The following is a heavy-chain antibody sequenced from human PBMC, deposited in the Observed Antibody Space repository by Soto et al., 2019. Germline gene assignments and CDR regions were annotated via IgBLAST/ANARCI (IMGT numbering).Heavy chain of an antibody. Sequence: QVQLQESGPRLVRPSQTLSLLCSVSGGSISSGGHYWTWVRQFPGKGLDWIGYILYGENTFYNPSLKGRVVISGDTSKNQFSLNLTSVTAADTAMYYCVRDGGGILTASRFYEYWGRGALVTVSA. CDR1: GGSISSGGHY. CDR2: ILYGENT. CDR3: VRDGGGILTASRFYEY. V-gene: IGHV4-31*03. D-gene: IGHD2-21*02. J-gene: IGHJ1*01.